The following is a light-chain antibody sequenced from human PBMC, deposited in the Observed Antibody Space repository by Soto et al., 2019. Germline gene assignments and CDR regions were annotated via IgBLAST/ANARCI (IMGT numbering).Light chain of an antibody. V-gene: IGKV1-12*02. CDR1: QVINKW. CDR3: HQAKSFHFN. J-gene: IGKJ3*01. Sequence: DIQMTQSPSSVSASVGDRVTITCRASQVINKWLAWYQQKPWKAPKLLMYAASSLQSGVPSRISGSGSGTDFTLTISSLQPEDFATYYCHQAKSFHFNFGPGTKVHIK. CDR2: AAS.